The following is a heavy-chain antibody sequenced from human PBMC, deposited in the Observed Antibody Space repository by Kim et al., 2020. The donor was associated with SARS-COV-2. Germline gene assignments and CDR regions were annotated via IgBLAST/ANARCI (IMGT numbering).Heavy chain of an antibody. Sequence: GGSLRLSCVASGFSFTTYSMNWVRQAPGKGLEWVSSISSSSSYIYYADSVKGRCTISRDNAENSLSLQMNSLRAEDTAVDDCARAHRGAVGNDYYYYYG. CDR3: ARAHRGAVGNDYYYYYG. D-gene: IGHD6-19*01. J-gene: IGHJ6*01. CDR1: GFSFTTYS. V-gene: IGHV3-21*01. CDR2: ISSSSSYI.